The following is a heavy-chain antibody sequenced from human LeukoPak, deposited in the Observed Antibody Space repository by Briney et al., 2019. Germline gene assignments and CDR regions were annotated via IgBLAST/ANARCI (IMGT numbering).Heavy chain of an antibody. D-gene: IGHD7-27*01. V-gene: IGHV1-18*01. CDR1: GYSFTNYG. J-gene: IGHJ4*02. Sequence: GASVKVSCKASGYSFTNYGISWVRQAPGQGLEWMGWISAYNGNTNYAQKLQGRVTMTTDTSTSTAYMELRSLRSDDTAVYYCARDDQAETGDRGYFDYWGQGTLVTVSS. CDR2: ISAYNGNT. CDR3: ARDDQAETGDRGYFDY.